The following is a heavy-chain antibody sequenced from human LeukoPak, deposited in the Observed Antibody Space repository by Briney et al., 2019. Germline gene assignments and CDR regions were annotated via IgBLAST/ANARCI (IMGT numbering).Heavy chain of an antibody. CDR3: ARGTEDWDY. D-gene: IGHD1-1*01. J-gene: IGHJ4*02. CDR2: IYYSGSN. CDR1: GGSISNYY. Sequence: SETLSLTCTVSGGSISNYYWSWIRRPPGRGLERIGYIYYSGSNNYNPSLKSRVTISVDTSKNQFSLKLSSVTAADTAVYYCARGTEDWDYWGQGTLVTVSS. V-gene: IGHV4-59*08.